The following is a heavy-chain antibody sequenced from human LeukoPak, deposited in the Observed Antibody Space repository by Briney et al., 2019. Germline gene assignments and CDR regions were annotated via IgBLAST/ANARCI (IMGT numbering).Heavy chain of an antibody. CDR3: AKDSSGWLAYFDY. CDR2: ISWNSGSI. J-gene: IGHJ4*02. Sequence: GGSLRLSCAASGFTFDDYAMHWVRQAPGKGLEWVSGISWNSGSIGYADSVKGRFTISRDNAKNPLYLQMNSLRAEDMALYYCAKDSSGWLAYFDYWGQGTLVTVSS. CDR1: GFTFDDYA. V-gene: IGHV3-9*03. D-gene: IGHD6-19*01.